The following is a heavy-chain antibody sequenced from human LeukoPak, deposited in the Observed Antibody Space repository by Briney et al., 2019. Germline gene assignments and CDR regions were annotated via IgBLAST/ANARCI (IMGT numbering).Heavy chain of an antibody. J-gene: IGHJ4*02. CDR1: GFSFSSYD. CDR2: ISTSNDTI. CDR3: ARATRSGTYYLVY. Sequence: GGSLRLSCAASGFSFSSYDMSWVRQAPGRGLEWVSYISTSNDTIYYADSVKGRFTISRDNAKNSLYLQMNSLRDEDTAVYYCARATRSGTYYLVYWGQGTLVTVSS. V-gene: IGHV3-48*02. D-gene: IGHD3-10*01.